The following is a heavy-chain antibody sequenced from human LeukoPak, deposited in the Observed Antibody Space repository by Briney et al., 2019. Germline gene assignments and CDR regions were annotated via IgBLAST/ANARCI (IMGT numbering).Heavy chain of an antibody. J-gene: IGHJ6*03. Sequence: SETLSLTCTVSGGSISSHYWSWIRQPPGKGLEWIGYIYYSGSTNYNPSLKSRVTISVDTSKNQFSLKLSYVTAADTAVYYCARAPITMVRDRFVLYYYYMDVWGKGTTVTISS. D-gene: IGHD3-10*01. V-gene: IGHV4-59*11. CDR3: ARAPITMVRDRFVLYYYYMDV. CDR2: IYYSGST. CDR1: GGSISSHY.